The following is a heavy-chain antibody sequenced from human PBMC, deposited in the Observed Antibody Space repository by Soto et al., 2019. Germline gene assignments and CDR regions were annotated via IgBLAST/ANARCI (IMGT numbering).Heavy chain of an antibody. J-gene: IGHJ4*02. Sequence: ASVKVSCKASGYTFTSYDINWVRQATGQGLEWMGWMNPNSGNTGYAQKFQGRVTMTRNTSISTAYIELSSLRSEDTAVSYCARGSGYCGGGSCYSFDYWGQGTLVTVSS. CDR1: GYTFTSYD. V-gene: IGHV1-8*01. CDR3: ARGSGYCGGGSCYSFDY. D-gene: IGHD2-15*01. CDR2: MNPNSGNT.